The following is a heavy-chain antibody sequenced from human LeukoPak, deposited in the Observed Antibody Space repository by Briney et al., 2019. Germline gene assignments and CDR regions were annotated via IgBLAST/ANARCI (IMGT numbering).Heavy chain of an antibody. J-gene: IGHJ4*02. Sequence: SGTLSLTCAVSGGSISRSNWWSWVRQPPGKGLEWIGEIYHSGSTNYNPSLKSRVTISVDKSKNQFSLKLSSVTAADTAVYYCARDASYSSSRPLDYWGQGTLVTVSS. CDR1: GGSISRSNW. V-gene: IGHV4-4*02. CDR2: IYHSGST. CDR3: ARDASYSSSRPLDY. D-gene: IGHD6-13*01.